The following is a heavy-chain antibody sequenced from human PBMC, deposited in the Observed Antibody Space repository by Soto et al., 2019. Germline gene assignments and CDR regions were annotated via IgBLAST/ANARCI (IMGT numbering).Heavy chain of an antibody. CDR3: AAPXDEYGSGVSWFTYGMDI. D-gene: IGHD3-10*01. Sequence: GALRLSCLASGFTFSDFAMTWVRHVPGRGLEWVASLDGAGGSTYYAESVRGRFSISRDNSQNTLFLQMKRLTVDDTAIYYCAAPXDEYGSGVSWFTYGMDIWGQGTTVTVSS. CDR2: LDGAGGST. CDR1: GFTFSDFA. V-gene: IGHV3-23*01. J-gene: IGHJ6*02.